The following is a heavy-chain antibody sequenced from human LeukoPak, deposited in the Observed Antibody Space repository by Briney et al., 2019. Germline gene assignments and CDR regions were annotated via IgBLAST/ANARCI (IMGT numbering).Heavy chain of an antibody. J-gene: IGHJ5*01. V-gene: IGHV3-7*01. D-gene: IGHD2/OR15-2a*01. CDR2: IKTDGSEK. CDR1: GFTFSNSW. CDR3: ATYSTKNAREFES. Sequence: GGSLRLSCEASGFTFSNSWMTWVRQTPGKGLEWVANIKTDGSEKYYVDSVKGRFTISRDNAKNSLYLQMNSLRAEDTAVYYCATYSTKNAREFESWGQGTLVTVSS.